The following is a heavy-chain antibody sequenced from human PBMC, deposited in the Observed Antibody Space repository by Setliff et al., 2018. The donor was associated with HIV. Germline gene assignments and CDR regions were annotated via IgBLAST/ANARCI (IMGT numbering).Heavy chain of an antibody. D-gene: IGHD3-22*01. V-gene: IGHV4-4*02. Sequence: SETLSLTCAVSGGSISSDNWWSWVRQPPGKGLEWIGRIYTSGSTNYNPSLKSRVTISVDTSKNQFSLKLSSVTAADTAVYYCARVGSDSSGYGFDYWGQGTLVTVSS. CDR2: IYTSGST. J-gene: IGHJ4*02. CDR3: ARVGSDSSGYGFDY. CDR1: GGSISSDNW.